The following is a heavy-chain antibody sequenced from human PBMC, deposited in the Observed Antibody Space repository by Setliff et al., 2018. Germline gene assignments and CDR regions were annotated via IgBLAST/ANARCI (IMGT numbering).Heavy chain of an antibody. V-gene: IGHV4-30-4*08. D-gene: IGHD3-22*01. CDR3: ARESRYYYDNLGTLDY. Sequence: SETLSLTCTVSGGSISSGDYYWSWIRQPPGKGPEWIGYIYSSGSTYYNPSLKSRVSISVDTSKNQFSLKLSSVTAADTAVYYCARESRYYYDNLGTLDYWGQGTLVTVSS. CDR1: GGSISSGDYY. J-gene: IGHJ4*02. CDR2: IYSSGST.